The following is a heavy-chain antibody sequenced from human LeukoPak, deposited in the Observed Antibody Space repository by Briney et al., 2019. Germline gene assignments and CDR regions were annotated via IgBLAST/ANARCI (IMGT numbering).Heavy chain of an antibody. CDR2: IYYSGST. D-gene: IGHD6-13*01. V-gene: IGHV4-59*01. CDR3: AREGRASSYDY. CDR1: GGSISSYY. Sequence: PSETLSLTCTVSGGSISSYYWSWIRQPPGKGLERIGYIYYSGSTNYNPSLKSRVTISVDTSKNQFSLKLSSVTAADTAVYYCAREGRASSYDYWGQGTLVTVSS. J-gene: IGHJ4*02.